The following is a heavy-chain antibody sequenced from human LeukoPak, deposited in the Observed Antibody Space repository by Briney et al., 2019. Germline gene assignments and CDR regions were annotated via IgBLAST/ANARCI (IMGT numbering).Heavy chain of an antibody. CDR1: GFTFSSYG. Sequence: GGSLRLSCAASGFTFSSYGMHWVRQAPGKGLEWVAVISYDGSNKYYADSVKGRFTISRDNSKNTLYLQMNSLRAEDTAVYYCGKVRNPRKGGGEDYWGQGTLVTVSS. V-gene: IGHV3-30*18. J-gene: IGHJ4*02. CDR3: GKVRNPRKGGGEDY. CDR2: ISYDGSNK. D-gene: IGHD3-16*01.